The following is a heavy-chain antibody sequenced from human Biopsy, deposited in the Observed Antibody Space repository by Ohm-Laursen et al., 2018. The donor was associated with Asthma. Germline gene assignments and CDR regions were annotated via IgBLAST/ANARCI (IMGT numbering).Heavy chain of an antibody. Sequence: SLRLSCAATGFTLSSYAIHWVRQAPGKGLEWVSVISSSGGTTYYADSVRGRFTISRDNSKSTLFLQMDSLSAEDTAVYYCAKDFQGIAVAGDRGFDYWGQGTLVTVSS. CDR3: AKDFQGIAVAGDRGFDY. CDR2: ISSSGGTT. V-gene: IGHV3-23*01. D-gene: IGHD6-19*01. J-gene: IGHJ4*02. CDR1: GFTLSSYA.